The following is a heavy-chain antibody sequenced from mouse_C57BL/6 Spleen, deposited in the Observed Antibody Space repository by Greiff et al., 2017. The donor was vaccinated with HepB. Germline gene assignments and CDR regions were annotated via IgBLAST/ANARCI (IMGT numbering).Heavy chain of an antibody. CDR2: ISSGSSTI. D-gene: IGHD3-2*02. CDR3: AMTAQVIFDY. V-gene: IGHV5-17*01. Sequence: EVKVVESGGGLVKPGGSLKLSCAASGFTFSDYGMHWVRQAPEKGLEWVAYISSGSSTIYYADTVKGRFTISRDNAKNTLFLQMTSLRSEDTAMYYCAMTAQVIFDYWGQGTTLTVSS. CDR1: GFTFSDYG. J-gene: IGHJ2*01.